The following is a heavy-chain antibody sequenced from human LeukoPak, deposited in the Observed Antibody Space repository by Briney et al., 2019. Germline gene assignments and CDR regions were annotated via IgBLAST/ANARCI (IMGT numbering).Heavy chain of an antibody. D-gene: IGHD6-19*01. J-gene: IGHJ5*02. CDR3: ARGGAGWYVSVFDP. V-gene: IGHV6-1*01. CDR1: GDSVSNNGAS. Sequence: QTLSLTCGISGDSVSNNGASWNWIRQSPSRGLEWLGRTYYRTRWYFDYAVSVRSRATINPDTSKNPFSLQLDSVTPEDTAVYYCARGGAGWYVSVFDPWGQGTLVTVSS. CDR2: TYYRTRWYF.